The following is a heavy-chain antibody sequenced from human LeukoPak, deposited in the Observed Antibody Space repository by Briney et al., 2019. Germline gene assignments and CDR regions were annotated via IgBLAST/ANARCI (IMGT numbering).Heavy chain of an antibody. CDR1: GFTFSSYG. V-gene: IGHV3-33*01. CDR3: ARGEPDYYDSSGYRGDY. Sequence: PGGSLRLYCAASGFTFSSYGMHWVRQAPGKGLEWVAVIWYDGSNKYYADSVKGRFTISRDNSKNTLYLQMNSLRAEDTAVYYCARGEPDYYDSSGYRGDYWGQGTLVTVSS. J-gene: IGHJ4*02. D-gene: IGHD3-22*01. CDR2: IWYDGSNK.